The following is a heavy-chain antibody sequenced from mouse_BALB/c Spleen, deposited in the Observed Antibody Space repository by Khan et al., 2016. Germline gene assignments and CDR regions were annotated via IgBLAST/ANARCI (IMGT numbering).Heavy chain of an antibody. J-gene: IGHJ2*01. Sequence: EVQLQESGPGLVKPSQSLSLTCTVTGYSITSDYAWNWIRQFPGNKLEWMGYISYSGSTSYNPSLKSRISITRDTSKNQFFLQLNSVTTEDTATYYLARSRGNCLDYWGQGTTLTVSA. CDR1: GYSITSDYA. V-gene: IGHV3-2*02. CDR3: ARSRGNCLDY. CDR2: ISYSGST.